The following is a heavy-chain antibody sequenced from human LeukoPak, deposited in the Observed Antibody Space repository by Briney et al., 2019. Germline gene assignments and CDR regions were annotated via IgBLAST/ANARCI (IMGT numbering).Heavy chain of an antibody. D-gene: IGHD1-26*01. V-gene: IGHV1-18*01. J-gene: IGHJ5*02. CDR1: GYTFTSYG. Sequence: ASVKVSCKASGYTFTSYGISWVRQAPGQGLEWMGWISAYNGNTNYAQKLQGRVTMTRDMSTSTVYMELSSLRSEDTAVYYCATHIVGAMGPWLSWGQGTLVTVFS. CDR2: ISAYNGNT. CDR3: ATHIVGAMGPWLS.